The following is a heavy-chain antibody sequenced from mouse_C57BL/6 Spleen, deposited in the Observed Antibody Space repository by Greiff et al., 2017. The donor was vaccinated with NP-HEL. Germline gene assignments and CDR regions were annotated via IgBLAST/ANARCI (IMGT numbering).Heavy chain of an antibody. J-gene: IGHJ4*01. Sequence: QVQLQQPGTELVKPGASVKLSCKASGYTFTSYWLHWVKQRPGQGLEWIGNINPSNGGTNYNEKFKSKATLTVDKSSSTAYMQLSSLTSEDSAVYYCARDYGNYRLYYAMDYWGQGTSVTVSS. V-gene: IGHV1-53*01. CDR2: INPSNGGT. CDR3: ARDYGNYRLYYAMDY. CDR1: GYTFTSYW. D-gene: IGHD2-1*01.